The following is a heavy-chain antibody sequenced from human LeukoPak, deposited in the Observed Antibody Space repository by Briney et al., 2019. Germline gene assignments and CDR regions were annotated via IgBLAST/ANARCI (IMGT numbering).Heavy chain of an antibody. V-gene: IGHV3-66*01. CDR2: IYSGGST. J-gene: IGHJ4*02. CDR3: ARGFSSGYSN. CDR1: GFTFSSYD. Sequence: GGSLRLSCAASGFTFSSYDMHWVRQATGKGLEWVSVIYSGGSTYYADSVKGRFTISRDNSKNTLYLQMNSLRAEDTAVYYCARGFSSGYSNWGQGTLVTVSS. D-gene: IGHD3-22*01.